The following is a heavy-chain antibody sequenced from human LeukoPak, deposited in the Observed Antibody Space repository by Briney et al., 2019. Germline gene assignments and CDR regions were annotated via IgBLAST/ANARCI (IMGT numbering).Heavy chain of an antibody. J-gene: IGHJ4*02. CDR3: AKDGPSIFGVVIRTQYYFDY. V-gene: IGHV3-23*01. CDR1: GFTFSSYA. CDR2: ISGSGGST. Sequence: GGSLRLSCAASGFTFSSYAMSWVRQAPGKGLEWVSAISGSGGSTYYADSVKGRFTISRDNSKNTLYLQMNSLRAEDTAVYYCAKDGPSIFGVVIRTQYYFDYWGQGTLVTVSS. D-gene: IGHD3-3*01.